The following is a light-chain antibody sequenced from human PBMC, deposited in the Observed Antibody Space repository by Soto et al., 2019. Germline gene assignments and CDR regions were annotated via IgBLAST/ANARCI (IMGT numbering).Light chain of an antibody. V-gene: IGLV1-40*01. J-gene: IGLJ1*01. CDR1: SSNIGAPYD. CDR3: VSFTTSRSYV. CDR2: GNT. Sequence: QSVLTQPPSISGAPGQRVTLSCTGTSSNIGAPYDVHWYQQLPGTAPKLLIYGNTNRPSGVPDRFSGSKSGTSASLAITGLQAEDEAYYYCVSFTTSRSYVFGTGTKLTVL.